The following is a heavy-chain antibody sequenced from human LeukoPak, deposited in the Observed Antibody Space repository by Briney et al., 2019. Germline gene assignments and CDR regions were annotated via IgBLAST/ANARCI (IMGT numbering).Heavy chain of an antibody. D-gene: IGHD5-12*01. CDR2: IRYDGSNK. Sequence: GGSLRLSCAASGFTFSSYGMHWVRQAPGKGLEWVAFIRYDGSNKYYADSVKGRFTISRDNSKNTLYLQMNSLRAEDTGVYYCARESSSGYSGYDPVAFDYWGQGTLVTVSS. CDR3: ARESSSGYSGYDPVAFDY. V-gene: IGHV3-30*02. CDR1: GFTFSSYG. J-gene: IGHJ4*02.